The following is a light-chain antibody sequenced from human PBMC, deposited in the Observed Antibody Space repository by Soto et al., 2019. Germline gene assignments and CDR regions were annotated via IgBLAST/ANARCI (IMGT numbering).Light chain of an antibody. J-gene: IGLJ1*01. CDR3: CSYAGSSTYV. Sequence: QSVLTQPASVSGSPGQSITISCTGTSSDVGGYNYVSWYQQYPGQAPKLIIYEVSIRPSGVSNRFSGSKSGNTGSLTISGLQAEDEADYYCCSYAGSSTYVFGTGTKVTVL. V-gene: IGLV2-23*02. CDR2: EVS. CDR1: SSDVGGYNY.